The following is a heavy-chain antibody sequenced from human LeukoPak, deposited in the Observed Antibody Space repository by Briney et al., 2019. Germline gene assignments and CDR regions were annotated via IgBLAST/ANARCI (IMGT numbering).Heavy chain of an antibody. D-gene: IGHD1-26*01. CDR3: AKGGSVGATGVGFVGY. V-gene: IGHV3-7*03. CDR2: IKEDGSER. J-gene: IGHJ4*02. CDR1: AFIFSGHW. Sequence: GGSLRLSCEGSAFIFSGHWMNWVRQTPGKGLEWVASIKEDGSERQYVDSVKGRFSISRDNTKGSLFLQLNSLRAEDTAVYYCAKGGSVGATGVGFVGYWGQGTLVTVSS.